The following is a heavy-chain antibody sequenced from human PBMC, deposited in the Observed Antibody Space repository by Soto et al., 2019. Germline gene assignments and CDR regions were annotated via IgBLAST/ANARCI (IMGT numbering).Heavy chain of an antibody. D-gene: IGHD2-8*01. CDR1: GYTFISYG. Sequence: QVQLAQSGPEMKKPGASVTVSCKASGYTFISYGITWVRQAPGQGLEWVGWISPYNGDTNYAQSFQGRLSMTTDASTSTAYMYLRSLRSDDTAVYYCARAGGGYCTNGVCYGDNWFDPWGQGTLVGVSS. J-gene: IGHJ5*02. V-gene: IGHV1-18*01. CDR2: ISPYNGDT. CDR3: ARAGGGYCTNGVCYGDNWFDP.